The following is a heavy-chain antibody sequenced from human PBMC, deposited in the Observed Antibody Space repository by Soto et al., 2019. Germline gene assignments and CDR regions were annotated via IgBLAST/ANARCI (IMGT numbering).Heavy chain of an antibody. CDR3: ARRTYASGWYFDS. J-gene: IGHJ4*02. CDR2: INHSGNT. CDR1: VGSFSDHY. D-gene: IGHD6-19*01. Sequence: QVQLQQWGAGLLKPSETLSLTCAVYVGSFSDHYWSWIRQPPGKGLEWIGEINHSGNTNYNPSLKSRVXXSXDXXKNQFSLKMRSVTAADTAMYYCARRTYASGWYFDSWAQGTLVTVSS. V-gene: IGHV4-34*01.